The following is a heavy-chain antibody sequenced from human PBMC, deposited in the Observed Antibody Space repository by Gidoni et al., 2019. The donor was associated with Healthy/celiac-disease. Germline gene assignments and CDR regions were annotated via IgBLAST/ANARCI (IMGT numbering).Heavy chain of an antibody. D-gene: IGHD3-3*01. CDR3: AKDAYDLPYGMDV. J-gene: IGHJ6*02. Sequence: EVQLLESGGGLVQPGGSLRLSCAASGFTFSSDAMSWVRQAPGKGLEGVSAISGSGGSTYYADSVKGRFTISRDNSKNTLYLQMNSLRAEDTAVYYCAKDAYDLPYGMDVWGQGTTVTVSS. CDR2: ISGSGGST. CDR1: GFTFSSDA. V-gene: IGHV3-23*01.